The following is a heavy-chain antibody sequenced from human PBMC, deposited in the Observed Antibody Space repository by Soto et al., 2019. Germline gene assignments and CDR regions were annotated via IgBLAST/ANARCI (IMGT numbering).Heavy chain of an antibody. CDR2: IDPSDSYT. CDR1: EDSSTSYW. CDR3: ASTKDPSAYYDFWSGHNWFDP. J-gene: IGHJ5*02. D-gene: IGHD3-3*01. V-gene: IGHV5-10-1*01. Sequence: KDSRRVSEDSSTSYWISRVRKMPGKGLEWMGRIDPSDSYTNYSPSSQGHVTILADKSISTAYLQWSSLKASDTAMYYCASTKDPSAYYDFWSGHNWFDPWGQGTLVTVSS.